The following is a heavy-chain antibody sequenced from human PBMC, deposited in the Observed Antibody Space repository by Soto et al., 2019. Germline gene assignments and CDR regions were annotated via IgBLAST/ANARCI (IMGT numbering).Heavy chain of an antibody. J-gene: IGHJ6*02. V-gene: IGHV3-48*01. CDR1: GFTFSSYS. D-gene: IGHD2-21*02. Sequence: PGGSLRLSCAASGFTFSSYSMNWVRQAPGKGLEWVSYISSSTSTIYYADSVKGRFTISRDNAKNQFSLQLNSVTPEDTAVYYCTKQKGDSRTYNGMDVWGQGATVTVSS. CDR2: ISSSTSTI. CDR3: TKQKGDSRTYNGMDV.